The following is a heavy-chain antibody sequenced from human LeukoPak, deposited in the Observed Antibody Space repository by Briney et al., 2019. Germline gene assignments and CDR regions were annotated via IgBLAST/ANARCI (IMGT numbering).Heavy chain of an antibody. CDR2: FDPEDGET. V-gene: IGHV1-24*01. CDR1: GYTLTELS. D-gene: IGHD3-3*01. J-gene: IGHJ4*02. Sequence: ASVKVSCKVSGYTLTELSMHWVRQAPGKGPEWMGGFDPEDGETIYAQKFQGRVTMTEDTSTDTAYMELSSLRSEDTAVYYCATLRYYDFWSGYVYWGQGTLVTVSS. CDR3: ATLRYYDFWSGYVY.